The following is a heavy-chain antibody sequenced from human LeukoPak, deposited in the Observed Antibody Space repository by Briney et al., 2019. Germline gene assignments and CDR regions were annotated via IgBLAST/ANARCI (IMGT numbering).Heavy chain of an antibody. CDR3: AKTYYYDSSGYYFDY. D-gene: IGHD3-22*01. Sequence: PGRSLRLSCAASAFTFSDYGMHWVRQAPGKGLEWVALITADANIEDYAHSVRGRFTISRDNSKNTLYLQMNNLRVEDTAVYYCAKTYYYDSSGYYFDYWGQGTLVTVSS. V-gene: IGHV3-30*18. J-gene: IGHJ4*02. CDR2: ITADANIE. CDR1: AFTFSDYG.